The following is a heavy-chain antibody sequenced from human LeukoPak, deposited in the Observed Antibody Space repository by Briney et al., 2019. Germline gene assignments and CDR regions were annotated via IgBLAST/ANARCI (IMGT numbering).Heavy chain of an antibody. V-gene: IGHV4-39*07. CDR1: GGSISSSSYY. CDR3: ARVGSSGWEKDY. CDR2: MFNSGNT. D-gene: IGHD6-19*01. J-gene: IGHJ4*02. Sequence: SETLSLTCTVSGGSISSSSYYWTWIRQPPGKGREWIGYMFNSGNTYYNPSLKSRLTISIDTSKNQFSLKLSSVTAADTAVYYCARVGSSGWEKDYWGQGTQVTVSS.